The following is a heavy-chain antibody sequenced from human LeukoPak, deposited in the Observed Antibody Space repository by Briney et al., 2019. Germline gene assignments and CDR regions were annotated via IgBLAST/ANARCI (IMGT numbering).Heavy chain of an antibody. J-gene: IGHJ4*02. CDR1: SGSISSYY. V-gene: IGHV4-4*07. Sequence: SETLSLTCTVSSGSISSYYWSWIRQPAGKGLEWIGRIYTSGSTNYNPSLKSRVTMSVDTSKKQFSLKLSSVTAADTAVYYCARESQEKYYFDYWGQGTLVTVSS. D-gene: IGHD5-24*01. CDR2: IYTSGST. CDR3: ARESQEKYYFDY.